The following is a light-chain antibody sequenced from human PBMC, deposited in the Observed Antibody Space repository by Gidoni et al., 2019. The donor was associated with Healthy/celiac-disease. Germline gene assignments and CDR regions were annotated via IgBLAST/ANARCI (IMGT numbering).Light chain of an antibody. V-gene: IGKV3-20*01. CDR3: QQYDSSPRT. J-gene: IGKJ1*01. CDR2: GTS. CDR1: QSISSSY. Sequence: EIVLTQSPGPLSFSPGERATLTCRASQSISSSYLTWYQQKPGQAPRLLIYGTSSRATGIPDRFSGSGSGTDFTLTISRLEPEDFAVFYCQQYDSSPRTFGQGTKVEIK.